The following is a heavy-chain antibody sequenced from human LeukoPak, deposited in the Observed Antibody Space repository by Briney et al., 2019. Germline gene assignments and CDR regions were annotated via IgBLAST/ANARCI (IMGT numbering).Heavy chain of an antibody. CDR2: IYYGGST. V-gene: IGHV4-61*01. CDR3: ARDQRLGDAFDI. CDR1: GGSISSSSYY. D-gene: IGHD3-22*01. J-gene: IGHJ3*02. Sequence: PSETLSLTCTVSGGSISSSSYYWGWIRQPPGKGLEWIGYIYYGGSTNYNPSLKSRVAILVDTSKNQFSLKLSSVTAADTAVYYCARDQRLGDAFDIWGQGTMVTVSS.